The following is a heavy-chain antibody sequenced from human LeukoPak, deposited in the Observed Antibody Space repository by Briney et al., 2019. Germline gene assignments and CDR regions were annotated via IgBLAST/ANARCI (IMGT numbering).Heavy chain of an antibody. CDR3: ARIKLRFLEWLSDAFDI. V-gene: IGHV5-51*01. CDR1: GYSFTSYW. CDR2: IYPGDSDT. J-gene: IGHJ3*02. D-gene: IGHD3-3*01. Sequence: GESLKISCKGSGYSFTSYWIGWVRQMPGKGLEWMGIIYPGDSDTRYSPSFQGQVTISADKSICTAYLQWSSLKASDTAMYYCARIKLRFLEWLSDAFDIWGQGTMVTVSS.